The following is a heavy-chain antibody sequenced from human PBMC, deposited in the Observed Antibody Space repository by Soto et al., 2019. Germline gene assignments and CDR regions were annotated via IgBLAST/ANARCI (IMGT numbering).Heavy chain of an antibody. D-gene: IGHD6-6*01. V-gene: IGHV4-34*01. Sequence: QVQLQQWGAGLLKPSETLSLTCAVYGGSFSGYYWSWIRQPPGKGLEWIGEINHSGSTNYNPSLKSRVTISVDTSKNQFSLKLSSVTAADTAVYYCARVGYSSSSEAFDIWGQGTMDTVSS. CDR1: GGSFSGYY. CDR2: INHSGST. CDR3: ARVGYSSSSEAFDI. J-gene: IGHJ3*02.